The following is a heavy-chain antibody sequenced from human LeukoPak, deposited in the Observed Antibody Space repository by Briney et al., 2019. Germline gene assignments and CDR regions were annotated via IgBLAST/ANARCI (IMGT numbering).Heavy chain of an antibody. D-gene: IGHD1-26*01. J-gene: IGHJ4*02. Sequence: SETLSLTCSASGGSISSSSYYWGWIRQPPGKGLEWIASIYYRGSTYYNPSLKSRVTISADTSKNTLYLQMNSLRAEDTAVYYCARVGASVGALDYWGQGTLVTVSS. CDR3: ARVGASVGALDY. CDR1: GGSISSSSYY. CDR2: IYYRGST. V-gene: IGHV4-39*07.